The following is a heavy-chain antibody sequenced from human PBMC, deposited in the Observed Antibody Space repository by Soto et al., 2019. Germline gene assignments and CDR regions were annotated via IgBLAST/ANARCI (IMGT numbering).Heavy chain of an antibody. J-gene: IGHJ5*01. V-gene: IGHV3-23*01. D-gene: IGHD2-15*01. Sequence: GGSLRLSCAASGFSFRDYFMSWIRQAPGKRLEWLSLISGSGATTYYADSVKGRFIVSRDKSKNTVYLQMNSLRADDTALYYCTKSSVHCSGGSCFDFWGQGTLVTVSS. CDR1: GFSFRDYF. CDR2: ISGSGATT. CDR3: TKSSVHCSGGSCFDF.